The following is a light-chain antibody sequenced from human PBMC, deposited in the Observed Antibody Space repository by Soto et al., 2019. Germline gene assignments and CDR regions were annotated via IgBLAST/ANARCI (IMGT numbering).Light chain of an antibody. CDR1: QSISIW. CDR2: DVS. J-gene: IGKJ4*01. Sequence: DIQMTQSPSSLSASVGDRVAITCRASQSISIWLAWYQQRPGKAPKLLIFDVSTLASGVPSRFSGSRSGTEFTLTISSLQPDDSATYYCQQYDSYSYSPLTFDGGTRVEIK. CDR3: QQYDSYSYSPLT. V-gene: IGKV1-5*01.